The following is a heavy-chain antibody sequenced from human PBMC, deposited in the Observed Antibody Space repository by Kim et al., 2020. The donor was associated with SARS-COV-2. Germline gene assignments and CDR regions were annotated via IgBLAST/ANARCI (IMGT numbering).Heavy chain of an antibody. D-gene: IGHD6-19*01. CDR2: ISYDGSNK. Sequence: GGSLRLSCAASGFTFSSYAMHWVRQAPGKGLEWVAVISYDGSNKYYADSVKGRFTISRDNSKSTLYLQMNSLRAEDTAVYYCAKDLVAVAGTRSWFDPWGQGTLVTVSS. V-gene: IGHV3-30*18. J-gene: IGHJ5*02. CDR3: AKDLVAVAGTRSWFDP. CDR1: GFTFSSYA.